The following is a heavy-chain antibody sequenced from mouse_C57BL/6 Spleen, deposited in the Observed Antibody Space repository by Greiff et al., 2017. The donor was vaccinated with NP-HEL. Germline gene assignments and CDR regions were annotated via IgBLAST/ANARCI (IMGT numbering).Heavy chain of an antibody. CDR2: ISSGSSTI. J-gene: IGHJ2*01. CDR3: ARMGAYYGLSFDY. D-gene: IGHD1-1*01. V-gene: IGHV5-17*01. CDR1: GFTFSDYG. Sequence: VQLKESGGGLVKPGGSLKLSCAASGFTFSDYGMHWVRQAPERGLEWVAYISSGSSTIYYADTVKGRFTISRDNAKNTLVLQMTSLRSEDTAMYYCARMGAYYGLSFDYWGQGTTLTVSS.